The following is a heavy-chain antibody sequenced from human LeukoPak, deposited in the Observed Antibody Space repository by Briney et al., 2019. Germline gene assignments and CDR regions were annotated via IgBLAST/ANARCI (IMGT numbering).Heavy chain of an antibody. Sequence: ASVKVSCKASGYTFTSYGISWVRQAPGQGLEWMGWISAYNGNTNYAQKLQGRVTMTTDTSTSTAYMELRSLRSDDTAVYYCARDQVPPITSGSGFSWFDPWGQGTLVTVSS. CDR1: GYTFTSYG. J-gene: IGHJ5*02. V-gene: IGHV1-18*01. CDR2: ISAYNGNT. CDR3: ARDQVPPITSGSGFSWFDP. D-gene: IGHD3-22*01.